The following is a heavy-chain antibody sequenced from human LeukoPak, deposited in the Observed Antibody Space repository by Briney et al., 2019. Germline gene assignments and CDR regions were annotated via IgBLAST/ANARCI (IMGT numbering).Heavy chain of an antibody. J-gene: IGHJ5*02. CDR1: GGSIDNYC. CDR3: ARHAAAATNIWFDP. V-gene: IGHV4-59*08. CDR2: TFYSGVT. Sequence: SETLSLTCSVSGGSIDNYCWSWIRQPPGQGPEWIGYTFYSGVTTYNPSLKSRVSISLDTSTKQLSLKLDSVTAADTAVYYCARHAAAATNIWFDPWGQGTRVTVSS. D-gene: IGHD6-13*01.